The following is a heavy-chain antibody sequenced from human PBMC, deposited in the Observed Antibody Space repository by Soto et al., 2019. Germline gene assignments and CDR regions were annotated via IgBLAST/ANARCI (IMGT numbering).Heavy chain of an antibody. CDR2: IKRKTDGGTT. J-gene: IGHJ3*02. CDR1: GFTFSNAW. CDR3: TTDQFQWFGEASPFDAFDI. Sequence: EVQLVESGGGLVKPGGSLRLSCAASGFTFSNAWMSWVRQAPGKGLEWFGRIKRKTDGGTTDYAAPVKGRFTISRDDSKNTLYLQMNSLKTEDTAVYYCTTDQFQWFGEASPFDAFDIWGQGTMVTVSS. D-gene: IGHD3-10*01. V-gene: IGHV3-15*01.